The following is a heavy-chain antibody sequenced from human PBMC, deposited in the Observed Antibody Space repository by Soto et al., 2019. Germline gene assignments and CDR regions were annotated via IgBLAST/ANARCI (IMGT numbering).Heavy chain of an antibody. CDR1: GFTFSNYA. J-gene: IGHJ4*02. CDR2: ISYDGSNK. CDR3: XXXXXXXXXXXXXXXXXY. Sequence: QVQLVESGGGVVQPGRSLRLSCAPSGFTFSNYAMHWVRQAPGKGLEWVAVISYDGSNKYYADSVKGRFTISRDNSKNTLYLQMNSLRAEDTAXXXXXXXXXXXXXXXXXXXXXYWGQGTLVTVSS. V-gene: IGHV3-30-3*01.